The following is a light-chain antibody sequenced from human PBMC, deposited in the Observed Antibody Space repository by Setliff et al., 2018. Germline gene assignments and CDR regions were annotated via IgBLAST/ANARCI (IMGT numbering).Light chain of an antibody. V-gene: IGLV2-14*01. J-gene: IGLJ1*01. CDR1: SSNVGGYNY. CDR3: SSYTSSSLYV. Sequence: QSALTQPASVSGSPGQSITISCTGTSSNVGGYNYVSWYQQHPGKAPKLMFYEVSNRPSGASNRFSGSKSGNTASLTISGLQAEDEANYYCSSYTSSSLYVFGTGTKVTVL. CDR2: EVS.